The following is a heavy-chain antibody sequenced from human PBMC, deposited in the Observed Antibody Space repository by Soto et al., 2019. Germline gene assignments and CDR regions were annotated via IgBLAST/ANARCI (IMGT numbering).Heavy chain of an antibody. D-gene: IGHD4-17*01. Sequence: GGSLRLSCAASGFTFSSYAMHWVRQAPGKGLEWVAVISYDGSNKYYADSVKGRFTISRDNSKNTLYLQMNSLRAEDTAVYYCARCLHYGDSYYYYGMDVWGQGTTVTVSS. CDR1: GFTFSSYA. J-gene: IGHJ6*02. V-gene: IGHV3-30-3*01. CDR3: ARCLHYGDSYYYYGMDV. CDR2: ISYDGSNK.